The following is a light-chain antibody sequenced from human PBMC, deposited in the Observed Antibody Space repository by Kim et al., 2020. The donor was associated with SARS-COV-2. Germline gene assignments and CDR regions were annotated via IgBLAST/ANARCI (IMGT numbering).Light chain of an antibody. Sequence: SLPPGERATPSCRAGQSVSTYLAWYQQKPGQSPRLLIYGAFNRAPGIPDRFSGSESGTDFTLTISGLEPEDFAVYYCQQYHTSPYNFGQGTKLEI. CDR1: QSVSTY. V-gene: IGKV3-20*01. CDR2: GAF. CDR3: QQYHTSPYN. J-gene: IGKJ2*01.